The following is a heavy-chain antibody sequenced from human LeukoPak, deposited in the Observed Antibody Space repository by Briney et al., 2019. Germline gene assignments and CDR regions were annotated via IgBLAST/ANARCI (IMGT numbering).Heavy chain of an antibody. Sequence: SETLSLTCAVYGGSFSGYYWSWIRQPPGKGLEWIGEINHSGSTNYNPSLKSRVTISVDTSKNQFSLKLSSVTPEDTAVYYCARGSSSEFDYWGQGTLVTVSS. J-gene: IGHJ4*02. V-gene: IGHV4-34*01. CDR1: GGSFSGYY. CDR2: INHSGST. CDR3: ARGSSSEFDY. D-gene: IGHD6-6*01.